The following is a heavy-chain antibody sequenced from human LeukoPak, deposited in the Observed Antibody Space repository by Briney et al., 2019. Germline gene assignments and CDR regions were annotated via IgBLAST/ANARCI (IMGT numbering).Heavy chain of an antibody. J-gene: IGHJ4*02. Sequence: GRSLRLSCAASGFTFSSYGMHWVRQAPGKGLEWVAVISYDGSNKYYADSVKGRFTISRDNAKNSLYLQMNSLRAEDTAVYYCAREGSYYDSSGFDYWGQGTLVTVSS. CDR3: AREGSYYDSSGFDY. CDR2: ISYDGSNK. D-gene: IGHD3-22*01. CDR1: GFTFSSYG. V-gene: IGHV3-30*03.